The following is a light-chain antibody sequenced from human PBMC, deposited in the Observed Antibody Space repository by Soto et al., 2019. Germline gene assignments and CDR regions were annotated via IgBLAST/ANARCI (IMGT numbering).Light chain of an antibody. CDR3: SSFTSSSTRV. V-gene: IGLV2-14*01. Sequence: QSVLTQSASVSGSPGQSITISCTGTSSDVGAYNYVSWYQQHPGKAPKLIIYDVSNRPSGVSNRFSGSKSGNTASLTISALQAEDEADYYCSSFTSSSTRVFGTGNKVTVL. CDR2: DVS. CDR1: SSDVGAYNY. J-gene: IGLJ1*01.